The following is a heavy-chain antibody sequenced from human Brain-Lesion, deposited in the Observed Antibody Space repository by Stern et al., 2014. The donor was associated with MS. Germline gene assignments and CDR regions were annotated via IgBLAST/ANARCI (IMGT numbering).Heavy chain of an antibody. CDR1: GFTFSYHA. CDR2: LSYDGSDK. V-gene: IGHV3-30*01. CDR3: ARGGAVTTSDYYLDY. D-gene: IGHD4-17*01. Sequence: QVQLVQSGGGVVQPGRSLRLSCAASGFTFSYHAMHWVRQAPGKGLEWVALLSYDGSDKNDADSVKGRFTISRDNSRNTLYLQMNSLRVDDTAVYYCARGGAVTTSDYYLDYWGQGILVTVSS. J-gene: IGHJ4*02.